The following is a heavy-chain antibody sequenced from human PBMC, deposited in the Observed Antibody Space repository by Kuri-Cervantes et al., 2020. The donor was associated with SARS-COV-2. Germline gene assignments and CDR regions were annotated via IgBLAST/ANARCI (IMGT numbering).Heavy chain of an antibody. V-gene: IGHV3-74*01. J-gene: IGHJ3*02. Sequence: GGSLRLSCAASGFTFSSYWMHWFRQAPGKGLVWVSRINSDGSSTSYADSVKGRFTISRDNAKNTLYLQMNSLRAEDTAVYYCARVKQWLERTAFDIWGQGTMVTVSS. CDR1: GFTFSSYW. D-gene: IGHD6-19*01. CDR2: INSDGSST. CDR3: ARVKQWLERTAFDI.